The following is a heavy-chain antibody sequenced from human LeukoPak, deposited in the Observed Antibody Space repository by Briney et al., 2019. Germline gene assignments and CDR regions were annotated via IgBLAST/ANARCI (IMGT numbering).Heavy chain of an antibody. V-gene: IGHV3-23*01. CDR3: AKDQMWESPHYLDS. J-gene: IGHJ4*02. CDR1: GFTFSSSA. D-gene: IGHD1-26*01. Sequence: GGSLRLSCAASGFTFSSSAMSWVRQVPGKGLEWVSGISASGGSTSYADSVRGRFTISRDNSKNTLYVQMNSLRDEDTAVYYCAKDQMWESPHYLDSWGQGTLVTVSS. CDR2: ISASGGST.